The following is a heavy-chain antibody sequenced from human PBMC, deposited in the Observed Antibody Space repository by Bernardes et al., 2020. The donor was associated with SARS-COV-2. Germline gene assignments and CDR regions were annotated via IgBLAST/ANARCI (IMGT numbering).Heavy chain of an antibody. V-gene: IGHV2-70*04. Sequence: SGPTLVKPTQTLTLTCTFSGFSLRTRAMRVSWIRQPPGKALEWLARIDWDDDKFYSPSLKPRLTISKDTSKNQVVLTMTNMDPVDSATYYCARNSYHCSSTNCYFDYWGQGTLVTVSS. CDR3: ARNSYHCSSTNCYFDY. J-gene: IGHJ4*02. CDR2: IDWDDDK. CDR1: GFSLRTRAMR. D-gene: IGHD2-2*01.